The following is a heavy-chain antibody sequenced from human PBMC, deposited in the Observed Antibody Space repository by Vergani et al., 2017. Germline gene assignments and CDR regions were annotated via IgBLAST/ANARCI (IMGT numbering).Heavy chain of an antibody. CDR1: GFTFSSYS. V-gene: IGHV3-21*01. Sequence: EVQLVESGGGLVKPGGSLRLSCAASGFTFSSYSMNWVRQAPGKGLEWVSSISSSSSYIYYADSVKGRFTISRDNAKNSLYLQMNSLRVEDTAVYYCARDLTLRGLVVRGDTAFDPWGQGTLVTVSS. CDR2: ISSSSSYI. D-gene: IGHD3-10*01. J-gene: IGHJ5*02. CDR3: ARDLTLRGLVVRGDTAFDP.